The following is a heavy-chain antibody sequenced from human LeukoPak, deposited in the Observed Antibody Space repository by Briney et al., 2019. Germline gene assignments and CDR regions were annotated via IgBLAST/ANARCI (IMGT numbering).Heavy chain of an antibody. CDR1: GFIFSSYS. CDR2: TSSSGSHI. D-gene: IGHD3-10*01. CDR3: ARGPYGY. Sequence: MSGGSLRLSCAASGFIFSSYSMNWVRQAPGKGLEWVSSTSSSGSHIYYADSVKGRFIISRDNAKNSLYLQMNSLRAEDTAVYYCARGPYGYWGQGTLVTVSS. J-gene: IGHJ4*02. V-gene: IGHV3-21*01.